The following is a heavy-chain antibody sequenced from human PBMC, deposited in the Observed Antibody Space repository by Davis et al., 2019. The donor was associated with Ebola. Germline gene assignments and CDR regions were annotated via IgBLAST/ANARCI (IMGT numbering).Heavy chain of an antibody. V-gene: IGHV4-34*01. CDR2: INHSGST. J-gene: IGHJ4*02. CDR3: ARGHYFDY. Sequence: MPSETLSLTCAVYGGSFSGYYWSWIRQPPGKGLEWIGEINHSGSTNYNPSLKSRVTISVDTSKNQFSLKLSSVTAADTAVYYCARGHYFDYWGQGTLVTVSS. CDR1: GGSFSGYY.